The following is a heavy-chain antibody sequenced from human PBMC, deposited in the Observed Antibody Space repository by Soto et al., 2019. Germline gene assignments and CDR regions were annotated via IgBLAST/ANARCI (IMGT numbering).Heavy chain of an antibody. D-gene: IGHD2-15*01. V-gene: IGHV1-18*01. Sequence: QVQLVQSGAEVKKPGASVKVSCKASGYSFSSYGISWVRQAPGQGLEWMGWISDYRGDTNYADNFQGRVTMTTDTSTTTAYMELRSLSSDDTAVYYCARDPAAYCSGGSRYGRGLVDYWGQGTLVTVSS. CDR1: GYSFSSYG. J-gene: IGHJ4*02. CDR2: ISDYRGDT. CDR3: ARDPAAYCSGGSRYGRGLVDY.